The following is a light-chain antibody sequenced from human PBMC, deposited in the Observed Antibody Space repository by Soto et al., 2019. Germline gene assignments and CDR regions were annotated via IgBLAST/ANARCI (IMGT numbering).Light chain of an antibody. Sequence: VFAQSPGTLSLSPGESATLSCRASQSVSNNYLAWYQQKPGQAPRLLIYGASNRATGIPDRFSGSGSGTDFTLTISRLEPEDFAVYYCQQYGSSPRTFGQGTKVDIK. CDR1: QSVSNNY. J-gene: IGKJ1*01. CDR2: GAS. CDR3: QQYGSSPRT. V-gene: IGKV3-20*01.